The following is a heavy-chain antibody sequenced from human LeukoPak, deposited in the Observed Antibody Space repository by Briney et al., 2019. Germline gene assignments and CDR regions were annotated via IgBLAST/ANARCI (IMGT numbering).Heavy chain of an antibody. V-gene: IGHV4-59*12. CDR3: ARDGSSSNWYYY. CDR1: GGSISSYY. CDR2: IYYSGST. Sequence: SETLSLTCTVSGGSISSYYWSWIRQPPGKGLEWIGNIYYSGSTYYNPSLKSRVTISVDTSNNQFSLKLSSVTAADTAVYFCARDGSSSNWYYYWGQGTLVTVSS. D-gene: IGHD6-13*01. J-gene: IGHJ4*02.